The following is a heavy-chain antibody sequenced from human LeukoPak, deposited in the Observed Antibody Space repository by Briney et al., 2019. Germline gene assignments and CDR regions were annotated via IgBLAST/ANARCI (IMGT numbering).Heavy chain of an antibody. V-gene: IGHV4-39*01. D-gene: IGHD2-2*01. CDR1: GGSINSDSFY. J-gene: IGHJ4*02. Sequence: SETLSLTCTVSGGSINSDSFYWGWVRQPPGKRLDWIGYIYYSGDSYYNPSLKSRVTVSVDTSKNQFSLKLRSVTAADTAVYYCARGRPESAYFDYWGRGTLVTVPS. CDR2: IYYSGDS. CDR3: ARGRPESAYFDY.